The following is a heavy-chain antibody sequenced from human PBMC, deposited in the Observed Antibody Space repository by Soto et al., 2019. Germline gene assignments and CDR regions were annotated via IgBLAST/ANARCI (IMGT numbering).Heavy chain of an antibody. V-gene: IGHV4-38-2*02. CDR1: GYSISSGYY. CDR3: ARETFHHYDSSGYYLDY. J-gene: IGHJ4*02. CDR2: IYHRGST. Sequence: SDTLSLTCAVSGYSISSGYYWGCIRQPPGKGLEWIGSIYHRGSTYYNPSLKSRVTISVDTSKNQFSLNLSSVTAADTALYYCARETFHHYDSSGYYLDYWGQGTLVNVSS. D-gene: IGHD3-22*01.